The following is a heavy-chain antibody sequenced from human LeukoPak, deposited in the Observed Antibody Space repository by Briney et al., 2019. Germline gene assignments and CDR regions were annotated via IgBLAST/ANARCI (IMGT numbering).Heavy chain of an antibody. D-gene: IGHD4-17*01. Sequence: ASVKVSCKASGGTFSSYATSWVRQAPGQGLEWMGRIIPIFGTANYAQKFQGRVTITTDESTSTAYMELSSLRSEDTAVYYCARDLGEHDYGDYPPLGLDYWGQGTLVTVSS. CDR2: IIPIFGTA. J-gene: IGHJ4*02. V-gene: IGHV1-69*05. CDR3: ARDLGEHDYGDYPPLGLDY. CDR1: GGTFSSYA.